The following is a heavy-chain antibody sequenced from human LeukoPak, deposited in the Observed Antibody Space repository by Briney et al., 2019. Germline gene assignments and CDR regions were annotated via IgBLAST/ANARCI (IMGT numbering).Heavy chain of an antibody. CDR1: GFTFSSYA. D-gene: IGHD3-9*01. CDR2: ISGSGGST. CDR3: AKDDHDILTGYSPGGFDY. V-gene: IGHV3-23*01. Sequence: GGSLRLSCAASGFTFSSYAMSWVRQAPGKGLGWVSAISGSGGSTYYADSVKGRFTISRDNSKNTLYLQMNSLRAGDTAVYYCAKDDHDILTGYSPGGFDYWGQGTLVTVSS. J-gene: IGHJ4*02.